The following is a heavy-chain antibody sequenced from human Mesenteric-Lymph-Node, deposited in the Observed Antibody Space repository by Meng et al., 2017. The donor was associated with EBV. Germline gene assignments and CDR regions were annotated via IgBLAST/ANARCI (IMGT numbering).Heavy chain of an antibody. CDR1: GGSFSGYY. J-gene: IGHJ4*02. CDR3: ARGVYYGDYAFGY. Sequence: LQQWGAGLLKPSETLSLTCAVYGGSFSGYYWSWIRQPPGKGLEWIGEINHSGSTNYNPSLKSRVTISVDTSKNQFSLKLSSVTAADTAVYYCARGVYYGDYAFGYWGQGTLVTVSS. CDR2: INHSGST. V-gene: IGHV4-34*01. D-gene: IGHD4-17*01.